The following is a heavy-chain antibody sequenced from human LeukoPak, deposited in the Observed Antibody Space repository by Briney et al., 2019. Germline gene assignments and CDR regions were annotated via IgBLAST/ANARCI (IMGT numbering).Heavy chain of an antibody. CDR3: ARGRDGYRKGYFDY. V-gene: IGHV4-4*07. Sequence: PSETLSLTCTVSGGSISSYYWSWIRQPAGKGLEWIGRIYTSGSTNYNPSLKSRVTISVDTSKNQFSLKLSSVTAADTAVYYCARGRDGYRKGYFDYWGQGTLVTVSS. D-gene: IGHD5-24*01. CDR2: IYTSGST. CDR1: GGSISSYY. J-gene: IGHJ4*02.